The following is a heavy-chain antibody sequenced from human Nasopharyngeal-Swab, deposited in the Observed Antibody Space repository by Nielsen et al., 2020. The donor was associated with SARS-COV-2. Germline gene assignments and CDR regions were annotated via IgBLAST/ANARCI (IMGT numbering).Heavy chain of an antibody. CDR2: ISGADDST. V-gene: IGHV3-23*01. J-gene: IGHJ6*02. CDR1: GFIFKNYA. Sequence: GESLKISCSASGFIFKNYAMNWVRQAPGRGLEWVSAISGADDSTKYADSVKGRFTISRDNSKNTLDLQMNSLRAEDTALYYCAKDHGYYYGMDVWGQGTTVTVSS. CDR3: AKDHGYYYGMDV.